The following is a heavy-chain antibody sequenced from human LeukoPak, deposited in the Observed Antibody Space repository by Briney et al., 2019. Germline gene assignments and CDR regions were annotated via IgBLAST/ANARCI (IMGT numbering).Heavy chain of an antibody. Sequence: GGSLRLSCAASGFTFSSYWMHWVRQAPGKGLVWVSRINSDGSSTSYADSVKGRFTISRDNAKNTLYLQMNSLRAEDTAVYYCARVWSGSSVYIGFDYWGQGTLVTVSS. J-gene: IGHJ4*02. CDR1: GFTFSSYW. D-gene: IGHD6-6*01. V-gene: IGHV3-74*01. CDR2: INSDGSST. CDR3: ARVWSGSSVYIGFDY.